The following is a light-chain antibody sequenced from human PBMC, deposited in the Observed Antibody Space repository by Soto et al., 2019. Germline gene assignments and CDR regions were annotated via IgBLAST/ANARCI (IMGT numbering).Light chain of an antibody. Sequence: VVMTQSPRTLSLSPGDRATLSCRASQNIKNNYVGWYQQQPGQAPTLLIYGASVRATGVPDRFSGSGSGTDFTLIINSLEAEDFAVYYCQQHGTSITFGGGTKLEIK. CDR3: QQHGTSIT. V-gene: IGKV3-20*01. J-gene: IGKJ4*01. CDR2: GAS. CDR1: QNIKNNY.